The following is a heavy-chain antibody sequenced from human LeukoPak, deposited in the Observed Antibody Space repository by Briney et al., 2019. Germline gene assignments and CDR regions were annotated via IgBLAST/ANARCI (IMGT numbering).Heavy chain of an antibody. J-gene: IGHJ4*02. V-gene: IGHV3-49*04. Sequence: PGGSLRLSCTASGFSFGDYVMSWGRQAPGMGLEWVGLIRTKAYGGTTEYAASVKGRFTISRDDSKTIAYLQMNGLKTEDTAMYYCTRVGDGSGFFNYWGQRALVTVSS. D-gene: IGHD3-22*01. CDR3: TRVGDGSGFFNY. CDR2: IRTKAYGGTT. CDR1: GFSFGDYV.